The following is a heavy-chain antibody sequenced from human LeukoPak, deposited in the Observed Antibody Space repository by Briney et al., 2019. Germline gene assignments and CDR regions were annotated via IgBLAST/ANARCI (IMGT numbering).Heavy chain of an antibody. D-gene: IGHD1-7*01. CDR3: AREDDWNYEDY. CDR2: ISSSSSSYSYT. J-gene: IGHJ4*02. CDR1: GFTFSTYS. V-gene: IGHV3-21*01. Sequence: GGSLRLSCAASGFTFSTYSMHWVRQAPGKGLEWVSSISSSSSSYSYTYYADSVKGRFTISRDNAKNSLYLQMNSLRAEDTAIYYCAREDDWNYEDYWGQGTLVTVSS.